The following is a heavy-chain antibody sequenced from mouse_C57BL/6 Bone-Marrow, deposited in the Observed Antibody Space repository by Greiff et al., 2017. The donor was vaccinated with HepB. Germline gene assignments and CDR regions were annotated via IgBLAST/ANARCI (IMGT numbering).Heavy chain of an antibody. CDR1: GYAFSSSW. J-gene: IGHJ1*03. Sequence: QVQLKQSGPELVKPGASVKISCKASGYAFSSSWMNWVKQRPGKGLEWIGRIYPGDGDTNYNGKFKGKATLTEDKSSSTAYMQLSSLTSEDSAVYFCAWTTVVANFDVWGTGTTVTVSS. V-gene: IGHV1-82*01. CDR3: AWTTVVANFDV. D-gene: IGHD1-1*01. CDR2: IYPGDGDT.